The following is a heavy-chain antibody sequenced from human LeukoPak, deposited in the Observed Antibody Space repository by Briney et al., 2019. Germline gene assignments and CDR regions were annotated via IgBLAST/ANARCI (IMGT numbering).Heavy chain of an antibody. Sequence: SETLSLTCAVYGGSFSGYYWSWIRQPPGKGLEWIGENNHSGSTNYNPSLKSRVTISVDTSKNQFSLKLSSVTAADTAVYYCARDRVKWLVYYYGMDVWGQGTTVTVSS. CDR3: ARDRVKWLVYYYGMDV. CDR1: GGSFSGYY. D-gene: IGHD6-19*01. V-gene: IGHV4-34*01. CDR2: NNHSGST. J-gene: IGHJ6*02.